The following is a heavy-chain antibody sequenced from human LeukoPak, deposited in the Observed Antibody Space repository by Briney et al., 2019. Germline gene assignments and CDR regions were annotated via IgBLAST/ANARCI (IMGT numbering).Heavy chain of an antibody. D-gene: IGHD4/OR15-4a*01. J-gene: IGHJ4*02. CDR2: VHHSGST. V-gene: IGHV4-38-2*01. Sequence: SETLSLTCAVSGFSFSNNYWWRWIRQPPAKELEWIGTVHHSGSTYYNPSLKSRVTISVDTSKNQFSLKLTSVTAADTAVHYCAREPAGRGAVDYWGQGTLVTVSS. CDR1: GFSFSNNYW. CDR3: AREPAGRGAVDY.